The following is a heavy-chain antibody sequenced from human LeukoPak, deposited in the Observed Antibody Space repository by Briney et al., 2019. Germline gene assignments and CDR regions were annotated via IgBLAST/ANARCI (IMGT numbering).Heavy chain of an antibody. V-gene: IGHV1-2*02. CDR3: ARDRDKYDILIGYQPNPFDI. Sequence: ASLKVSCKASGYTFTGYYMHWVRQAPGQGLEWMGWINPNSGATNYAQKFEGRVTMTRDTSISTAYMELSRLRSDDTAVYYCARDRDKYDILIGYQPNPFDIWGQGTLVTVSS. J-gene: IGHJ3*02. D-gene: IGHD3-9*01. CDR1: GYTFTGYY. CDR2: INPNSGAT.